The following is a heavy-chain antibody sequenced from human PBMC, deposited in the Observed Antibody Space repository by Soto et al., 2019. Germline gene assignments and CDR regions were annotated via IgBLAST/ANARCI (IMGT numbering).Heavy chain of an antibody. CDR2: IYYSGST. J-gene: IGHJ4*02. V-gene: IGHV4-31*03. CDR3: ARENGRFGGVIVPVSLLDY. D-gene: IGHD3-16*02. Sequence: SETLSLTCTVSGGSISSGGYYWSWIRQHPGKGLEWIGYIYYSGSTYYNPSLKSRVTISVDTSKNQFSLKLSSVTAADTAVYYRARENGRFGGVIVPVSLLDYWGQGTLVTVSS. CDR1: GGSISSGGYY.